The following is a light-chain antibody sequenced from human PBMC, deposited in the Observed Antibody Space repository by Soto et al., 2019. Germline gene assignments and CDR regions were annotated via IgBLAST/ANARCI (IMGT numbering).Light chain of an antibody. J-gene: IGKJ4*01. V-gene: IGKV3-20*01. Sequence: EIVLTQSPGTLSLSPGERATLSCRASQSVSSSYLAWFQQKPGQAPRLLIYGASSRATGIPDRFSGGGSGTDFTLTISRLEPEDFATYYCQQADSFPLTFGGGTKVDIK. CDR2: GAS. CDR3: QQADSFPLT. CDR1: QSVSSSY.